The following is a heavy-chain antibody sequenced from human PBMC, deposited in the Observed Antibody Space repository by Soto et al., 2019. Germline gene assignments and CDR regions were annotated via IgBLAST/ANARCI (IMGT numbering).Heavy chain of an antibody. CDR2: ISGSGAKT. CDR3: TKLECSGGSCYSGRLVDYFYYYMDV. D-gene: IGHD2-15*01. J-gene: IGHJ6*03. V-gene: IGHV3-23*01. CDR1: GFTFDTYA. Sequence: EVQLLESGGGLVQPGGSLRLSCAASGFTFDTYAMSWVRQAPGKGLEWVSAISGSGAKTYYADSVKGRFTISRDNSMNTLYLQMNSLRAEDTAVYHCTKLECSGGSCYSGRLVDYFYYYMDVWGKGTTVTVSS.